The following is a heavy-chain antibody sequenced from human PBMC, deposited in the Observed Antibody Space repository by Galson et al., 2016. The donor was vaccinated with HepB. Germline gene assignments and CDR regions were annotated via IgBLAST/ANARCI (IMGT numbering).Heavy chain of an antibody. CDR2: ISWNSGSS. Sequence: SLRLSCAASEFTFDDYAMNWVRQAPGKGLEWVSGISWNSGSSGYADSAKGRFTVSRDNAKNSLYLQMNSLRAKDTAFYFCAKDYSSGWFGAGGFEHWGQGTLVTASS. J-gene: IGHJ4*02. CDR3: AKDYSSGWFGAGGFEH. CDR1: EFTFDDYA. V-gene: IGHV3-9*01. D-gene: IGHD6-19*01.